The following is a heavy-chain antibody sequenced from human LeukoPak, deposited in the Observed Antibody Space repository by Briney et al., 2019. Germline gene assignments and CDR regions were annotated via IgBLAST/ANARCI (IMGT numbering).Heavy chain of an antibody. CDR2: IYSGGST. V-gene: IGHV3-66*01. CDR3: ASSREDYGGNSGFDY. J-gene: IGHJ4*02. D-gene: IGHD4-23*01. Sequence: GALRLSCAASGFTVSSNYMSWVRQAPGKGLEWVSVIYSGGSTYYADSVKGRFTISRDNSKNTLYLQMNSLRAEDTAVYYCASSREDYGGNSGFDYWGQGTLVTVSS. CDR1: GFTVSSNY.